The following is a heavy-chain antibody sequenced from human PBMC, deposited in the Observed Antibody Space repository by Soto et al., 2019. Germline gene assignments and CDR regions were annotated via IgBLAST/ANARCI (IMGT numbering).Heavy chain of an antibody. J-gene: IGHJ4*02. V-gene: IGHV4-59*08. CDR2: VYYNGDT. Sequence: SETLSLTCTVSGGSIGTSWWNWIRQSPGKGLEWIGYVYYNGDTNYNPSLKSRVTISVDTSKNQLSLKLNSVTAADTAVYYCARLEGLATISYYFDFWGPGALVTVSS. D-gene: IGHD3-9*01. CDR3: ARLEGLATISYYFDF. CDR1: GGSIGTSW.